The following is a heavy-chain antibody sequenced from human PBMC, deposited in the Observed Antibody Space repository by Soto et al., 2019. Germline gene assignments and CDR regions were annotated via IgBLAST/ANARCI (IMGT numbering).Heavy chain of an antibody. V-gene: IGHV3-66*01. J-gene: IGHJ5*02. CDR1: GFTVSSNY. CDR3: ARVATTGGWFDP. CDR2: IYSGGST. Sequence: EVQLVESGGGLVQPGGSLRLSCAASGFTVSSNYVSWVRQAPGKGLEWVSVIYSGGSTYYADPVKGRFTISRDNSKNTLYLQMNSLRAEDTAVYYCARVATTGGWFDPWGQGTLVTVSS.